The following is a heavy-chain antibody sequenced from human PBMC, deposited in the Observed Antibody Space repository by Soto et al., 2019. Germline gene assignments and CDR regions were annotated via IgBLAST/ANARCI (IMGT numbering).Heavy chain of an antibody. CDR1: GASISSDAYH. Sequence: QVHLQESGPGLVKPSQTLSLYCAVSGASISSDAYHWSWIRQHPGKGLEWVGFISSRGRTYYNPSLKSRLTISADTSKSQFSLHLTSVTAADTAMYFCARYRFTGTWSKLDYWGQGTLVTVSS. D-gene: IGHD3-16*02. J-gene: IGHJ4*02. CDR2: ISSRGRT. V-gene: IGHV4-31*11. CDR3: ARYRFTGTWSKLDY.